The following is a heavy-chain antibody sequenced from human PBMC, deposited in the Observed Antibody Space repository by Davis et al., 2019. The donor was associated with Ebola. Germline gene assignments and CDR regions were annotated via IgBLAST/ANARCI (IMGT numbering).Heavy chain of an antibody. V-gene: IGHV3-66*01. CDR2: IYSGGNT. Sequence: GGSLRLSCAASGFIFRNYVMSWVRQAPGKGLEWVSSIYSGGNTFYAGSVKGRFTISRDNAKNTLYLQMNGLQVEDTAVYYCARDFDRVREWGQGTLVTVSS. CDR3: ARDFDRVRE. J-gene: IGHJ4*02. CDR1: GFIFRNYV. D-gene: IGHD3-22*01.